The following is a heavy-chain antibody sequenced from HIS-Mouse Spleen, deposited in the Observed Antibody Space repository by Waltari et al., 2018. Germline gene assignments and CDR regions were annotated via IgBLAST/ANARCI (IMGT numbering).Heavy chain of an antibody. Sequence: QLQESRPVLVRPSQTLSLTCTFSGGSISSCAYYWSWIRPLPGKGLEWIGYIYYSGSTYYNPSLKSRVTISVDTSKNQFSLKLSSVTAADTAVYYCARSPYYDFWSGYSDNWFDPWGQGTLVTVSS. CDR2: IYYSGST. CDR1: GGSISSCAYY. CDR3: ARSPYYDFWSGYSDNWFDP. J-gene: IGHJ5*02. D-gene: IGHD3-3*01. V-gene: IGHV4-31*03.